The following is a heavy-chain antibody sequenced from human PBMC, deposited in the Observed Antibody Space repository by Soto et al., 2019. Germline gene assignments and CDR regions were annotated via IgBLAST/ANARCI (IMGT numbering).Heavy chain of an antibody. Sequence: GGSLRLSCAASGFTFSSYAMHWVRQAPGKGLEWVAVRSYDGSNKYYADSVKGRFTISRDNSKNTLYLQMNSMRAEDTAVYYCARDLEYYYDSSGYFDYWGQGTLVTVSS. CDR3: ARDLEYYYDSSGYFDY. D-gene: IGHD3-22*01. V-gene: IGHV3-30*04. J-gene: IGHJ4*02. CDR1: GFTFSSYA. CDR2: RSYDGSNK.